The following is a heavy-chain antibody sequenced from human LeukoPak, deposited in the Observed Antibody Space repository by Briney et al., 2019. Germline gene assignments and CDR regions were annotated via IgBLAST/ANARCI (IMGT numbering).Heavy chain of an antibody. CDR1: GYTFTGYY. CDR2: INPSGGST. J-gene: IGHJ4*02. V-gene: IGHV1-46*01. CDR3: AGARNIAAPDY. D-gene: IGHD6-25*01. Sequence: ASVKVSCKASGYTFTGYYMHWVRQAPGQGLEWMGIINPSGGSTSYAQKFQGRVTMTRDTSTSTVYMELSSLRSEDTAVYYCAGARNIAAPDYWGQGTLVTVSS.